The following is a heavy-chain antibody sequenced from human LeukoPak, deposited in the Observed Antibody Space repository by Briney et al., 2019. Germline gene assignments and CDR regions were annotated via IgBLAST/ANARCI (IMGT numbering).Heavy chain of an antibody. CDR2: IYHSGST. V-gene: IGHV4-30-2*01. D-gene: IGHD4-17*01. CDR3: ARGSRTGWFDP. Sequence: SETLSLTCTVSGGSISSDDYYWSWIRQPPGKGLEWIGYIYHSGSTYFNPSLKSRVTISVDRSKNQFSLKLSSVTAADTAVYYCARGSRTGWFDPWGQGTLVTVSS. J-gene: IGHJ5*02. CDR1: GGSISSDDYY.